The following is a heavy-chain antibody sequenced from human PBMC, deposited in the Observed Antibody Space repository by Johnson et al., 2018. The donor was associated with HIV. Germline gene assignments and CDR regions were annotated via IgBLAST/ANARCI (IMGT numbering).Heavy chain of an antibody. CDR1: GFTFSNYW. J-gene: IGHJ3*02. CDR3: VREGPSERAGFDI. V-gene: IGHV3-74*01. Sequence: VQLVESGGVVVQPGGSLRLSCAASGFTFSNYWMHWVRQGPGKGLVWVSRITSDGTGTSYADSVKGRFTVSRDKAKNTLYLQMNSLRDEDTAVYYCVREGPSERAGFDIWGQGTKVTVSS. CDR2: ITSDGTGT.